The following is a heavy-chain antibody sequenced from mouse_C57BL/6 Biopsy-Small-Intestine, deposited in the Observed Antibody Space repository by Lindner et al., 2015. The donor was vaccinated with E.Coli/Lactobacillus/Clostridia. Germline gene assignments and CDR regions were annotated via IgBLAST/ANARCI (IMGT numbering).Heavy chain of an antibody. J-gene: IGHJ4*01. CDR2: INPTSGGT. D-gene: IGHD1-1*02. CDR3: ARSPIYYGSWDF. CDR1: GYTFSGYY. V-gene: IGHV1-53*01. Sequence: SVKVSCKASGYTFSGYYIHWVRRAPGQGFEWMGTINPTSGGTNYAQKFQGRVTMTRDTSVSTAYMQLDSLRSDDTAVYYCARSPIYYGSWDFWGQGTLVSVSS.